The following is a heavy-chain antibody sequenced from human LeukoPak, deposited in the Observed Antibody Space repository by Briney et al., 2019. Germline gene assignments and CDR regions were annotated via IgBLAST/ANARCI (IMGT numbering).Heavy chain of an antibody. V-gene: IGHV3-30*03. CDR2: ISYDGSNK. J-gene: IGHJ4*02. CDR3: ARGTQGVFDY. D-gene: IGHD3/OR15-3a*01. CDR1: GFTFSSYG. Sequence: PGRSLRLSCAASGFTFSSYGMHWVRQAPGKGLEWVAVISYDGSNKYYADSVKGRFTISRDNAKNSLYLQMNSLRAEDTAVYSCARGTQGVFDYWGQGTLVTVSS.